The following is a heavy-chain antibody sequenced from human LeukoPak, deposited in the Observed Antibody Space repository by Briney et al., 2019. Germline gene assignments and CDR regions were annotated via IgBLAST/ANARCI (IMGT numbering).Heavy chain of an antibody. CDR2: ISISKGNT. Sequence: GASVKVSFTASGYTFTNSGISWVRQAPGQGLEWMGWISISKGNTVHGQKLLDRVTMTRDTSTSTAYMELRSLRSDDTAVYYCAGDKRYALDCWGQGTMVTVSS. V-gene: IGHV1-18*04. CDR3: AGDKRYALDC. J-gene: IGHJ3*01. D-gene: IGHD2-2*01. CDR1: GYTFTNSG.